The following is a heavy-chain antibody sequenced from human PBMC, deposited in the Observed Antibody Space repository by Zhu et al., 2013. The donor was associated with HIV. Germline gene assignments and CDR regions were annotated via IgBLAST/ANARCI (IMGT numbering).Heavy chain of an antibody. Sequence: QVQLVQSGPEVKKPGASVRVSCKASGYTFTTYYLHWVRQAPGQGLEWMGMINPSGGRTAYEQKFQGRLTMTTDASTSTVYMELTSLTSKDTAVYYCARGGDTIGFDIWGQGTMVTVSS. CDR1: GYTFTTYY. CDR2: INPSGGRT. V-gene: IGHV1-46*01. CDR3: ARGGDTIGFDI. D-gene: IGHD3-22*01. J-gene: IGHJ3*02.